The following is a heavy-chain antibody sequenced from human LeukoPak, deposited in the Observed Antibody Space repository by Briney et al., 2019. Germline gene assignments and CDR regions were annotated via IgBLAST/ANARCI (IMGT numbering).Heavy chain of an antibody. J-gene: IGHJ5*02. V-gene: IGHV4-39*07. CDR3: ARDALYYDSPDEHFDP. Sequence: PSKTLSLTCTVSGGSISSSSYYWGWIRQPPGKGLEWIGSVYYSGSTYYSPSPKSRVTISVDTPKNQFSLKLSSVTAADTAVYYCARDALYYDSPDEHFDPWGQGTLVTVSS. CDR1: GGSISSSSYY. D-gene: IGHD3-22*01. CDR2: VYYSGST.